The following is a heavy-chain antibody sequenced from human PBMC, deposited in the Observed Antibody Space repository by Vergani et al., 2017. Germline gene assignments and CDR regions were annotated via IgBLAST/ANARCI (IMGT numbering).Heavy chain of an antibody. D-gene: IGHD3/OR15-3a*01. CDR1: GFTFSSSW. J-gene: IGHJ4*02. CDR3: AKDPPGITIFGLSNYFDY. CDR2: IKQDGSEK. Sequence: EVQLVESGGGLVQPGGSLRLSCAASGFTFSSSWMSWVRQAPGKGLEWVANIKQDGSEKYYVDSVKGRFTISRDNSKNTLYLQMNSLRAEDTAMYFCAKDPPGITIFGLSNYFDYWGQGTLVTVSS. V-gene: IGHV3-7*01.